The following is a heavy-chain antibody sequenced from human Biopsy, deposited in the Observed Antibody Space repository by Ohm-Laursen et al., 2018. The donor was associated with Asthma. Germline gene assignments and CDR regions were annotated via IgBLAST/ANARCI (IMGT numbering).Heavy chain of an antibody. D-gene: IGHD5-12*01. J-gene: IGHJ6*02. V-gene: IGHV1-69*13. CDR1: GDPFSNYA. CDR3: ARGYSGSDRIVYYYSGLEV. Sequence: ASVKVSCKASGDPFSNYAISWVRQAPGQGLEWMGGLIPVLGTPDHAQMFEGRVTITADESTSTAYMELSSLSSEDTAVYYCARGYSGSDRIVYYYSGLEVWGQGTTVTVSS. CDR2: LIPVLGTP.